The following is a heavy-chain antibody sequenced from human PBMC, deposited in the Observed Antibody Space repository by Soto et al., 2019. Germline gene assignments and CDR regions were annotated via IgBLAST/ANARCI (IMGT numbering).Heavy chain of an antibody. J-gene: IGHJ4*02. V-gene: IGHV4-4*02. CDR2: IYHSGST. CDR3: ARAGGLGAVAVDY. CDR1: GGSISSSNW. D-gene: IGHD6-19*01. Sequence: PSETLSLTCAVSGGSISSSNWWSWVRQPPGKGLEWIGEIYHSGSTYYNPSLKSRVTISVDRSKNQFSLKLSSVTAADTAVYYCARAGGLGAVAVDYWGQGTLVTVSS.